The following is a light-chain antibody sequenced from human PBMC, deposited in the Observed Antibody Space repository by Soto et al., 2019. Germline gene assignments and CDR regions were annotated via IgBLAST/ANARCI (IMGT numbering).Light chain of an antibody. CDR2: EGS. CDR1: SSDVGSYNL. Sequence: QSALTQPASVSGSPGQSITISCTGTSSDVGSYNLFSWYQQHPGKAPKRMIYEGSKRPSGVSNRFSGSKSGHTSSLTISGLRAEDEAHYYCCSYEGSGTFGFGNGTKLTVL. CDR3: CSYEGSGTFG. J-gene: IGLJ1*01. V-gene: IGLV2-23*03.